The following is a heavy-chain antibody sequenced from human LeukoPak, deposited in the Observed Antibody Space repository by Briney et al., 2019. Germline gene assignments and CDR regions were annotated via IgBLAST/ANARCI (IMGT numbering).Heavy chain of an antibody. CDR1: GFTFSSYA. CDR2: ISYDGSNK. J-gene: IGHJ4*02. D-gene: IGHD3-22*01. V-gene: IGHV3-30-3*01. CDR3: ARDAGSSGYQYFDY. Sequence: GGSLRLSCAASGFTFSSYAMHWVRQAPGKGLEWVAVISYDGSNKYYADSVKGRFTISRDNSKNTLYLQMNSLRAEDTAVYYCARDAGSSGYQYFDYWGQGTLVTVSS.